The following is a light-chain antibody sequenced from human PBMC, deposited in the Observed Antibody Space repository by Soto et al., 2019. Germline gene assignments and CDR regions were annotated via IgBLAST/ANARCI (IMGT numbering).Light chain of an antibody. CDR1: QSLRSN. J-gene: IGKJ3*01. V-gene: IGKV3-15*01. CDR3: QHYGGSFI. Sequence: EIVMTQFPATLSVSPGERATLSCRASQSLRSNIAWYQQKPGQAPRLLIYDSFTRATGIPARFSGSGSGTEFTLSISRLEPEDFAVYYCQHYGGSFIFGPGTKVDIK. CDR2: DSF.